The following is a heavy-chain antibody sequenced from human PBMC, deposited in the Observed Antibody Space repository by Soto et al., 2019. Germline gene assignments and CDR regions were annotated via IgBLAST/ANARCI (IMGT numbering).Heavy chain of an antibody. J-gene: IGHJ4*02. CDR3: AKARDEQWVRLPFDY. CDR2: FSATSENT. D-gene: IGHD6-19*01. V-gene: IGHV3-23*01. Sequence: VQLLESGGGLVQPGGSLRLSCVGSGFFFSSYTMTWVRQAPGKGLEWVSSFSATSENTYYADSVRGRFTISRDNSKNTLLLQMDSLTAEETAMYYCAKARDEQWVRLPFDYWGQGILVIVSS. CDR1: GFFFSSYT.